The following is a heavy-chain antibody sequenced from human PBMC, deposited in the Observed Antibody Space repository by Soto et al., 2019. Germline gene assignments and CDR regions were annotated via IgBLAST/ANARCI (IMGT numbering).Heavy chain of an antibody. CDR3: ARVLYYGREV. Sequence: QVTLKESGPVLVKPTETLTLTCTVSGYSLSHPRMGVSWIRQPPGKALEWLAHISAHDEKSYSTSLMTRLTISQDTSKSQVVLTMTNMDPVDTATYYCARVLYYGREVWGQGTTVTVSS. CDR2: ISAHDEK. J-gene: IGHJ6*02. V-gene: IGHV2-26*01. CDR1: GYSLSHPRMG.